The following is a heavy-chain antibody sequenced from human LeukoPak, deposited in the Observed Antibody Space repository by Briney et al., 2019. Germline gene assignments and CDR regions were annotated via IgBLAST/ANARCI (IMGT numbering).Heavy chain of an antibody. V-gene: IGHV1-8*03. CDR3: ARTGQGRDGYNFDY. Sequence: ASVKVSCKASGYTFTSYDINWVRQATGQGLEWMGWMNPNSGNTGYAQKFRGRVTITRNTSISTAYMELSSLRSEDTAVYYCARTGQGRDGYNFDYWGQGTLVTVSS. CDR2: MNPNSGNT. CDR1: GYTFTSYD. D-gene: IGHD5-24*01. J-gene: IGHJ4*02.